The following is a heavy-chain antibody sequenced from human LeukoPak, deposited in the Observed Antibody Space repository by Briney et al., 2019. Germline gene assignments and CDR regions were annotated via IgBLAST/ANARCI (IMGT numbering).Heavy chain of an antibody. CDR3: ARDDAMGATIDY. Sequence: PGGSLRLSCAASGFTFSRYWMSWVRQAPGKGLEWVSYISSSGSTIYYADSVKGRFTISRENAKNSLYLQMNSLRAEDTAVYYCARDDAMGATIDYWGQGTLVTVSS. D-gene: IGHD1-26*01. CDR2: ISSSGSTI. J-gene: IGHJ4*02. V-gene: IGHV3-48*04. CDR1: GFTFSRYW.